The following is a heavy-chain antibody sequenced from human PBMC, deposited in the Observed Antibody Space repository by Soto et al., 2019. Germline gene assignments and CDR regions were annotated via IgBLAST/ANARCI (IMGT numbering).Heavy chain of an antibody. CDR2: ISGSGGST. V-gene: IGHV3-23*01. J-gene: IGHJ4*02. D-gene: IGHD6-13*01. CDR3: AKENGYSSSWFEFDY. Sequence: EVQLLESGGGLVQPGGSLSLSCAASGFTFSSYAMSWVRQAPGKGLEWVSAISGSGGSTYYADSVKGRFTISRDNSNNTLYLQMNSLRAEDTAVYYCAKENGYSSSWFEFDYWGQGTLVTVSS. CDR1: GFTFSSYA.